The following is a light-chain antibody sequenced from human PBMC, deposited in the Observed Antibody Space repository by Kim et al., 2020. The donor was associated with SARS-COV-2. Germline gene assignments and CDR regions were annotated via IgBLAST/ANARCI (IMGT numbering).Light chain of an antibody. V-gene: IGLV2-14*03. J-gene: IGLJ1*01. CDR1: SSDIGGYHY. Sequence: GQSITISCAGTSSDIGGYHYVSWYQQHPGKAPKLMIYGVSNRPSGVSYRFSGSKSGNTASLTISGLLAEDEADYYCSSYTSSSTYVFGTGTKVTVL. CDR3: SSYTSSSTYV. CDR2: GVS.